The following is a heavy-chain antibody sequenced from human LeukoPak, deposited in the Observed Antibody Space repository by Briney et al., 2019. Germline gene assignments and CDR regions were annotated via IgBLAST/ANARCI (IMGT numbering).Heavy chain of an antibody. CDR3: ARIAYDALDSYYYGMDV. D-gene: IGHD3-3*01. Sequence: SETLSLTCTVSGGSISSGPYYWIWIRQHPGKGLEWIGYITYSGNTYYYSALNSRVTVSLDTSKTQFSLKLSSVTAADTAVYYCARIAYDALDSYYYGMDVWGQGTTVTVSS. CDR1: GGSISSGPYY. J-gene: IGHJ6*02. CDR2: ITYSGNT. V-gene: IGHV4-31*03.